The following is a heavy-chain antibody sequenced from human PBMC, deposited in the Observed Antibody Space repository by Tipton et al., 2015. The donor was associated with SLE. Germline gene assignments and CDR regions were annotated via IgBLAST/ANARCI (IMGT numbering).Heavy chain of an antibody. CDR3: ARQLALDAFDI. Sequence: QSGPEVKKPGASVKVSCKASGYTFTSYGISWVRQAPGQGLEWMAWINIDGGKTKYAQKFQGRVTMTTDTSTSTAYMELRSLRSDDTAVYYCARQLALDAFDIWGQGTMVTVSS. V-gene: IGHV1-18*01. CDR2: INIDGGKT. D-gene: IGHD1-1*01. J-gene: IGHJ3*02. CDR1: GYTFTSYG.